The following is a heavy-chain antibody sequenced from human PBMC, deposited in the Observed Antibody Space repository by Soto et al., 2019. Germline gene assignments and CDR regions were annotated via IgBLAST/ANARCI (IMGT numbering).Heavy chain of an antibody. D-gene: IGHD3-3*01. J-gene: IGHJ6*02. CDR1: GYTFTSYG. Sequence: ASVKVSCKASGYTFTSYGISWVRQAPGQGLEWMGWISAYNGNTNYAQKLQGRVTMTTDTSTSTAYMELRSLRSDDTAVYYCARDTDYDFWSGYKVPPPYYYYGMDVWGQGTTVTVSS. V-gene: IGHV1-18*04. CDR3: ARDTDYDFWSGYKVPPPYYYYGMDV. CDR2: ISAYNGNT.